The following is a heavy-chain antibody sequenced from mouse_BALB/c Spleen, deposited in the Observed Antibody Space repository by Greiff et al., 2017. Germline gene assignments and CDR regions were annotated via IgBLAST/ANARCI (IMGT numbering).Heavy chain of an antibody. V-gene: IGHV3-2*02. Sequence: EVQLQESGPGLVKPSQSLSLTCTVTGYSITSDYAWNWIRQFPGNKLEWMGYISYSGSTSYNPSLKSRISITRDTSKNQFFLQLNSVTTEDTATYYCARRDGSSYGRDYWGQGTTLTVSS. CDR2: ISYSGST. J-gene: IGHJ2*01. CDR1: GYSITSDYA. D-gene: IGHD1-1*01. CDR3: ARRDGSSYGRDY.